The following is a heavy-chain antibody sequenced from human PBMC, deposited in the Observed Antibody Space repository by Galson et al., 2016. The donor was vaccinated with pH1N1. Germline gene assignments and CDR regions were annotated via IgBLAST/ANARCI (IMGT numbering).Heavy chain of an antibody. CDR1: GGIFSSYA. CDR2: IIPAVGTT. D-gene: IGHD6-13*01. J-gene: IGHJ4*02. Sequence: SVKVSCKASGGIFSSYAISWVRQAPGQGLEWMGRIIPAVGTTNLAQKFQGRVTLTTDEVKTTFYMELRSLRSDDTAVYYCARWRYSTSWSDFDYWGQGTLVTVSS. V-gene: IGHV1-69*05. CDR3: ARWRYSTSWSDFDY.